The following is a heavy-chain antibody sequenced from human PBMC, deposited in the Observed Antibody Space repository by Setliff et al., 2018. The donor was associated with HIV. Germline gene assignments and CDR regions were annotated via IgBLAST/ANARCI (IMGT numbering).Heavy chain of an antibody. Sequence: SETLSLTCTVSGVSISSHYWSWIRQPPGKGLEWIGYIYFSGSANHNPSLESRATISLDTSKTQFSLGLSSVTAADTAVYYCARLDSNRSFDYWGQGTLVTVSS. CDR1: GVSISSHY. CDR2: IYFSGSA. D-gene: IGHD4-4*01. CDR3: ARLDSNRSFDY. J-gene: IGHJ4*02. V-gene: IGHV4-59*11.